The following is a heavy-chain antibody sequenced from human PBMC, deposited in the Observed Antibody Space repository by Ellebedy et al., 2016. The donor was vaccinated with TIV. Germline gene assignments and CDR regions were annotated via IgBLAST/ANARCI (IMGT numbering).Heavy chain of an antibody. CDR3: AREEVDPWWFDP. CDR1: GFTFSSYS. D-gene: IGHD1-26*01. CDR2: ISSSSSYI. V-gene: IGHV3-21*01. Sequence: GESLKISXAASGFTFSSYSMNWVRQAPGKGLEWVSSISSSSSYIYYADSVKGRFTISRDNAKNSLYLQMNSLRAEDTAVYYCAREEVDPWWFDPWGQGTLVTVSS. J-gene: IGHJ5*02.